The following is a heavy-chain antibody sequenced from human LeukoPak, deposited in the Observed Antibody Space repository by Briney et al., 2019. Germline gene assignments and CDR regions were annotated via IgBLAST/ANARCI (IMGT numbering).Heavy chain of an antibody. CDR1: GYTFTSYG. CDR2: ISAYNGNT. J-gene: IGHJ4*02. D-gene: IGHD6-13*01. Sequence: ASVKVSCKASGYTFTSYGISWVRQAPGQGLEWMGWISAYNGNTNYAQKLQGRVTMTTDTSTSTAYMELRSLRSDDAAVYYCAREGIAAAGRPGNFDYWGQGTLVTVSS. CDR3: AREGIAAAGRPGNFDY. V-gene: IGHV1-18*01.